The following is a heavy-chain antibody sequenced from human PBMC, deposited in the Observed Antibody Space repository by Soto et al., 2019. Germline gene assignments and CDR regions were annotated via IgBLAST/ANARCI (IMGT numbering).Heavy chain of an antibody. J-gene: IGHJ4*02. D-gene: IGHD3-3*01. CDR3: ARDMGVFWSGYPEGGFDY. CDR2: IKQDGSEK. Sequence: PGGSLRLSCAASGFTFTNYWMSWVRQAPGKELEWVANIKQDGSEKYYADSAKGRFIISRDNAKTSLYLQMNSLRAEDTAVYYCARDMGVFWSGYPEGGFDYWGQGTPVTVSS. CDR1: GFTFTNYW. V-gene: IGHV3-7*01.